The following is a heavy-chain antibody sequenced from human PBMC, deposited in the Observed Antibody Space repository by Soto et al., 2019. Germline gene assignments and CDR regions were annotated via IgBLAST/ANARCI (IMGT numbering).Heavy chain of an antibody. CDR3: ARVVVPAATHHAFDI. J-gene: IGHJ3*02. CDR2: ISAYNGNT. Sequence: ASVKVSCKASGYTFTSYGISWVRQAPGQGLEWMGWISAYNGNTNYAQKLQGRVTMTTDTSTSTAYMELRSLRSDDTAVYYCARVVVPAATHHAFDIWGQGTMVTVSS. D-gene: IGHD2-2*01. CDR1: GYTFTSYG. V-gene: IGHV1-18*01.